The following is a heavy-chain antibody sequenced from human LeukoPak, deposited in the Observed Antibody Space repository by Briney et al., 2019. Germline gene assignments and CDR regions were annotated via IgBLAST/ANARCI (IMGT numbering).Heavy chain of an antibody. CDR3: ARARGYGDPYYFDY. CDR2: IYYSGTT. J-gene: IGHJ4*02. V-gene: IGHV4-59*02. Sequence: KTSGLPFVTCTITGGSGRTEYRNWIRKPQKKRLEWIRYIYYSGTTNYNPSLKSRVSMSVDTSKNQFSLKLSSVTAADTAVYYCARARGYGDPYYFDYWGQGTLVTVSS. D-gene: IGHD4-17*01. CDR1: GGSGRTEY.